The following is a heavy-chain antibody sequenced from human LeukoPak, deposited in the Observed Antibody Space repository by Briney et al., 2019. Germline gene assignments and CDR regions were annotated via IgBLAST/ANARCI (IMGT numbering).Heavy chain of an antibody. CDR1: GYTFTSYA. V-gene: IGHV1-2*02. Sequence: ASVKVSCKASGYTFTSYAITWVRQAPGQGLEWMGWINPNSGGTNYAQKFQGRVTMTRDTSISTAYMELSRLRSDDTAVYYCARGYSYVSTFDYWGQGTLVTVSS. CDR3: ARGYSYVSTFDY. D-gene: IGHD5-18*01. CDR2: INPNSGGT. J-gene: IGHJ4*02.